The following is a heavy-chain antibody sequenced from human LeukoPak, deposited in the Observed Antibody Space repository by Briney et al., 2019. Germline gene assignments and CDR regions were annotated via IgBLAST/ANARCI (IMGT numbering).Heavy chain of an antibody. D-gene: IGHD6-13*01. CDR3: ARTAGNADLYFDY. CDR2: INPNSGGT. Sequence: ASVKVSCKASGYTFTGYYMHWLRQAPGQGLEWMGRINPNSGGTNYAQKFQGRVTMTRDTSISTAYMELSRLRSDDTAVYYCARTAGNADLYFDYWGQGTLVTVSS. J-gene: IGHJ4*02. CDR1: GYTFTGYY. V-gene: IGHV1-2*06.